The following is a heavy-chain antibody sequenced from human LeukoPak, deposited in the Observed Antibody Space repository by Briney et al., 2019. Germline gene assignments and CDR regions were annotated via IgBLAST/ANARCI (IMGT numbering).Heavy chain of an antibody. CDR3: ARWSVDLVFDL. V-gene: IGHV4-59*08. CDR2: IYYSGGT. CDR1: GGSFSSYS. J-gene: IGHJ3*01. Sequence: PSETLSLTCTVSGGSFSSYSWSWIRQPPGKGLECIGYIYYSGGTNYNPSLKSRVTFSADMSKNQLSLRLNSVTAADAAMYYCARWSVDLVFDLWGQGTLVIVSS. D-gene: IGHD1-26*01.